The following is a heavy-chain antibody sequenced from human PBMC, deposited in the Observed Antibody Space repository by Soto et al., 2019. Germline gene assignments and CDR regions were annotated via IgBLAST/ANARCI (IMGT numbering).Heavy chain of an antibody. V-gene: IGHV4-31*03. CDR3: ASRESGRDGYNLWYFDL. CDR2: IYYSGST. J-gene: IGHJ2*01. D-gene: IGHD5-12*01. Sequence: SETLSLTCTVSGGSISSGGYYWSWIRQHPGKGLEWIGYIYYSGSTYYNPSLKSRVTISVDTSKNQFSLKLSSVTAADTAVYYCASRESGRDGYNLWYFDLWGRGTLVTVSS. CDR1: GGSISSGGYY.